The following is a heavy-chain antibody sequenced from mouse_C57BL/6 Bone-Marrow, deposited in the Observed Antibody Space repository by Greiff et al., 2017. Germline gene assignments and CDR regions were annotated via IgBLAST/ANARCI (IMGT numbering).Heavy chain of an antibody. D-gene: IGHD1-3*01. CDR3: ARLALLKGY. Sequence: QVQLQQSGAELARPGASVKMSCKASGYTFTSYTMHWVKQRPGQGLEWIGYINPSSGYTTYNQKFKDKATLTADKSSSTAYMQLSSLTSEYAAVYDGARLALLKGYWGQGTTLTVSS. V-gene: IGHV1-4*01. J-gene: IGHJ2*01. CDR1: GYTFTSYT. CDR2: INPSSGYT.